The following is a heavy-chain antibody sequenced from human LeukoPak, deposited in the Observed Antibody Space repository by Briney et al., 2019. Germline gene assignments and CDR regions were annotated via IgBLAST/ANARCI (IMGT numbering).Heavy chain of an antibody. CDR2: IWYDGSNK. CDR1: GFSFTKYW. J-gene: IGHJ6*02. V-gene: IGHV3-33*08. CDR3: ARDLWFGELLRYYYYGMDV. Sequence: GGSLRLSCVASGFSFTKYWMTWVRQAPGKGLEWVAVIWYDGSNKYYADSVKGRFTISRDNSKNTLYLQMNSLRAEDTAVYYCARDLWFGELLRYYYYGMDVWGQGTTVTVSS. D-gene: IGHD3-10*01.